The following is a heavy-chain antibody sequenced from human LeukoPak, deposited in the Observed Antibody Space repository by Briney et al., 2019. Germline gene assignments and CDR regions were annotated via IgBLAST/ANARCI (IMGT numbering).Heavy chain of an antibody. D-gene: IGHD3-9*01. CDR1: GFTFGSYG. V-gene: IGHV3-33*01. Sequence: GGSLRLSCAASGFTFGSYGMHWVRQAPGKGLEWVTVIWYDGSNKYYADSVKGRFTTSRDNSKDTLYLQMNSLRAEDTAVYYCARARHGILTGYYLDYWGQGTLVTVSS. CDR2: IWYDGSNK. CDR3: ARARHGILTGYYLDY. J-gene: IGHJ4*02.